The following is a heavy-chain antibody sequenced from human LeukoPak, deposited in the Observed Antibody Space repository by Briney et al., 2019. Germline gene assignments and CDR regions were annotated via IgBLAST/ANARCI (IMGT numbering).Heavy chain of an antibody. CDR3: ARVRGGN. CDR2: INEYGTT. Sequence: GGSLRLSCAASGFTFSDFRMYWVRPAPGKGLVWISNINEYGTTAYAESVKGRFTISRDNAKNILYLQMNSLRAEDTAVYYCARVRGGNWGQGTLVTVSS. V-gene: IGHV3-74*01. CDR1: GFTFSDFR. D-gene: IGHD3-16*01. J-gene: IGHJ4*02.